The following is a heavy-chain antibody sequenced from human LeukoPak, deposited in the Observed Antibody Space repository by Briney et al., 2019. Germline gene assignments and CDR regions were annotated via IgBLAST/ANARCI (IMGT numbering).Heavy chain of an antibody. CDR2: IYYSGST. CDR3: ARADPVRYFDY. J-gene: IGHJ4*02. CDR1: GGSVSSGSYY. Sequence: SETLSLTCTVSGGSVSSGSYYWSWIRQAPGKGRVWSGYIYYSGSTNYNPSLTSRVTISVDTSKNQFSLKLSSVTAADTAVYYCARADPVRYFDYWGQGTLVTVSS. V-gene: IGHV4-61*01.